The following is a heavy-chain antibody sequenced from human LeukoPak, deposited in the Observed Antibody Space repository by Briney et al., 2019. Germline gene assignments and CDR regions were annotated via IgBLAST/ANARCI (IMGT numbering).Heavy chain of an antibody. V-gene: IGHV4-59*01. CDR1: GDSISNYY. CDR2: IYYSGST. CDR3: ARELKVGNTGYYFDY. Sequence: SETLSLTCTVSGDSISNYYWSWIRQPPGKGLEWIGYIYYSGSTNYNPSLKSRVTVSVDTSKNQFSLKLSSVTAADTAVYYCARELKVGNTGYYFDYWGQGTLVTVSP. D-gene: IGHD2/OR15-2a*01. J-gene: IGHJ4*02.